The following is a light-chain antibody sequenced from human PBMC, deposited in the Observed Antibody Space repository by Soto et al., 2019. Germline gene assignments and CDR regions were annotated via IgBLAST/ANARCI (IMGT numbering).Light chain of an antibody. CDR2: KAS. CDR3: QQYNSYSGT. CDR1: QSISNW. Sequence: DIQMTQSPSTLSASVGDRVTITCRASQSISNWLAWYQQKPGKAPNLLIYKASTLESGVPSRFSGSGSGTEFTLTISSLQPDDFATYYCQQYNSYSGTFGQGNKV. J-gene: IGKJ1*01. V-gene: IGKV1-5*03.